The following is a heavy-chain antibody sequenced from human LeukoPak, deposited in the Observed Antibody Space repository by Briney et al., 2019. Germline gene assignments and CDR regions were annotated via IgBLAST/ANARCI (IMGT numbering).Heavy chain of an antibody. D-gene: IGHD3-16*01. V-gene: IGHV4-39*07. J-gene: IGHJ6*03. CDR3: ARDRGIRYYYMDV. CDR2: IYYSGST. CDR1: GGSISSSSYY. Sequence: PSETLSLTCTVSGGSISSSSYYWGWIRQPPGKGLEWIGSIYYSGSTYYNPSLKSRVTISVDTSKNQFSLKLSSVTAADTAVYYCARDRGIRYYYMDVWGKGTTVTISS.